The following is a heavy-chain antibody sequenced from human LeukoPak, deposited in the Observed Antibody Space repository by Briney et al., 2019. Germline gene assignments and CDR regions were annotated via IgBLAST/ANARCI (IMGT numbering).Heavy chain of an antibody. Sequence: GGSLRLSCAASGYTFSSYATSWVRQAPGKGLEWVSAISGSGGSTYYADSVKGRFTISRDNSKNTLYLQMNSLRAEDTAVYYCAKGRDSSGWSYYGMDVWGQGTTVTVSS. CDR2: ISGSGGST. CDR3: AKGRDSSGWSYYGMDV. V-gene: IGHV3-23*01. CDR1: GYTFSSYA. J-gene: IGHJ6*02. D-gene: IGHD6-19*01.